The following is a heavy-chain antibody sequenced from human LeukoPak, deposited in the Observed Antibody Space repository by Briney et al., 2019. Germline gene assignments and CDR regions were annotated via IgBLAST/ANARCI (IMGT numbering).Heavy chain of an antibody. CDR2: ISGSGGST. CDR1: GFTFSSYA. D-gene: IGHD3-22*01. V-gene: IGHV3-23*01. Sequence: GGSLRLSCAASGFTFSSYAMSWVRQAPGKGLEWVSAISGSGGSTYYADSVKGRFTISRDNSKNTLYLQMNSLRAEDTAVYYCAKAAYYYYDSSGYYDVYFDYWGQGTLVTVSS. CDR3: AKAAYYYYDSSGYYDVYFDY. J-gene: IGHJ4*02.